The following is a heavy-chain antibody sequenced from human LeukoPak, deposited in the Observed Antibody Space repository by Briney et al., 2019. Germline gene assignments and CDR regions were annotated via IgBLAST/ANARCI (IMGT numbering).Heavy chain of an antibody. Sequence: VGSRRLSCAASGLIFGSYGMHWVRQAPGKGLEWVAFIRVDGPNKYYAESVKGRFPISRDNSKNTLYLQINSLRPEDTAVYYCAKHWAVLGTMVPNWGQGTVVTVSS. J-gene: IGHJ4*02. CDR3: AKHWAVLGTMVPN. CDR2: IRVDGPNK. CDR1: GLIFGSYG. V-gene: IGHV3-30*02. D-gene: IGHD5-24*01.